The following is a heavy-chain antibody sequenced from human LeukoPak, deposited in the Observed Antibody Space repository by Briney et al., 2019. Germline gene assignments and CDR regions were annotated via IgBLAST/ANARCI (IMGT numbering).Heavy chain of an antibody. CDR2: INPSGGST. D-gene: IGHD2-8*01. CDR3: ARDLCSDGVCYFDY. V-gene: IGHV1-46*01. J-gene: IGHJ4*02. CDR1: GYSFTNYY. Sequence: ASVKVSCKTSGYSFTNYYMHWVRQAPGQGVEWMGIINPSGGSTSSAQKYQGRVTISRDTSTSTVYMELSSLRSEDTAVYYCARDLCSDGVCYFDYWGQGTLVTVSS.